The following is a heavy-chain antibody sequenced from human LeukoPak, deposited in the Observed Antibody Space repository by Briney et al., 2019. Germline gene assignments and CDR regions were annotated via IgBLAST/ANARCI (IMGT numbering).Heavy chain of an antibody. CDR1: GFTFDDYA. Sequence: SGGSLRLSCAASGFTFDDYAMHWVRQAPGKGLEWVSLISGDGGSTYYADSVKGRFTISRDYSKNSLYLQMNSLRTEDTALYYCAKDQRVIAAAGTSVWIRDYYYYGMDVWGQGTTVTVSS. J-gene: IGHJ6*02. CDR3: AKDQRVIAAAGTSVWIRDYYYYGMDV. V-gene: IGHV3-43*02. CDR2: ISGDGGST. D-gene: IGHD6-13*01.